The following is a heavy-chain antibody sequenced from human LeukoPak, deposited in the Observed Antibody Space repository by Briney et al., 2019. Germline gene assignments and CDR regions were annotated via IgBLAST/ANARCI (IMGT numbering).Heavy chain of an antibody. Sequence: ASVKVSCKASGYTFTSYDINWVRQATGQGLEWMGWMNPNSGNTGYAQKFQGRVTMTRNTSISTAYMELSSLRSEDTAVYYCARGGDYYGSGTPPGWWFDPWGQGTLVTVSS. CDR3: ARGGDYYGSGTPPGWWFDP. D-gene: IGHD3-10*01. CDR1: GYTFTSYD. CDR2: MNPNSGNT. J-gene: IGHJ5*02. V-gene: IGHV1-8*01.